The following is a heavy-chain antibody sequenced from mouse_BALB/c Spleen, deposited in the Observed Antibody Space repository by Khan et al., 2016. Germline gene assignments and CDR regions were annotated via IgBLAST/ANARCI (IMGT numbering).Heavy chain of an antibody. CDR2: IRTYYGDA. Sequence: QVQLQQSGAELVRPGVSVKISCKGSGYIFTDYAMHWVRRSHAKSLEWIGVIRTYYGDATYNQKFKGKATMTVDKSSSTACMELARLTSEDSAIYYCARGGDYDAMDFWGQGTSVTVSS. V-gene: IGHV1S137*01. J-gene: IGHJ4*01. CDR3: ARGGDYDAMDF. CDR1: GYIFTDYA.